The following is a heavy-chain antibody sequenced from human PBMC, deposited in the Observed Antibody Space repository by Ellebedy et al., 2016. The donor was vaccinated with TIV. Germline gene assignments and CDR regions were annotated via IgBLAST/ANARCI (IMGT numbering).Heavy chain of an antibody. CDR3: ARDQWLGRAYYFDS. J-gene: IGHJ4*02. Sequence: GESLKISCTASGFTFSNYYMSWVRQAPGKGLEWVANIKQDGSEKNYVDSVMGRFSISRDNTKNSLYLQMNSLTDEDTAVYYCARDQWLGRAYYFDSWGQGTLVTVSS. CDR1: GFTFSNYY. D-gene: IGHD6-19*01. CDR2: IKQDGSEK. V-gene: IGHV3-7*01.